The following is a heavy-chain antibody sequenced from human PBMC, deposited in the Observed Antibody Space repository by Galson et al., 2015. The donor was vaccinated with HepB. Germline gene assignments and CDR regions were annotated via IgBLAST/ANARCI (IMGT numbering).Heavy chain of an antibody. D-gene: IGHD3-3*01. CDR3: ARVLSGYPDY. CDR1: GFTVSSNC. CDR2: IYSGGST. V-gene: IGHV3-66*01. Sequence: SLRLSCAASGFTVSSNCMSWVRQAPGKGLEWVSVIYSGGSTYYADSVKGRFTISRDNSKNTLYLQMNSLRAEDTAVYYCARVLSGYPDYWGQGTLVTVSS. J-gene: IGHJ4*02.